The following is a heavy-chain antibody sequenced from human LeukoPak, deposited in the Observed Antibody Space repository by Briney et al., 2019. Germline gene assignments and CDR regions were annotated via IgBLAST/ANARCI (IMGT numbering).Heavy chain of an antibody. CDR2: ISGSGGST. CDR3: ARERIEYSSSSGLDY. Sequence: PGGSLRLSCAASGFTFSSYAMSWVRQAPGKGLEWVSAISGSGGSTYYADSVKGRFTISRDNAKNSLYLQMNSLRAEDTAVYYCARERIEYSSSSGLDYWGQGTLVTVSS. CDR1: GFTFSSYA. V-gene: IGHV3-23*01. J-gene: IGHJ4*02. D-gene: IGHD6-6*01.